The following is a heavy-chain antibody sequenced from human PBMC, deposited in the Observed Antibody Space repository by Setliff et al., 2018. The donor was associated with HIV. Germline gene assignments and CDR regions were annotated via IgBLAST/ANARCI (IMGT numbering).Heavy chain of an antibody. CDR1: GGSFSGYC. D-gene: IGHD6-13*01. J-gene: IGHJ6*03. V-gene: IGHV4-34*01. CDR3: ARVSCSSWYSIPLYYYYSMDV. CDR2: MQHSGRT. Sequence: SETLSLTCAVYGGSFSGYCWSWIRQPPGKGLEWIGEMQHSGRTNYNPSIRSRVTTSVDTSKSQFSLKLSSVTAADTAVYYCARVSCSSWYSIPLYYYYSMDVWGKGTTDTVSS.